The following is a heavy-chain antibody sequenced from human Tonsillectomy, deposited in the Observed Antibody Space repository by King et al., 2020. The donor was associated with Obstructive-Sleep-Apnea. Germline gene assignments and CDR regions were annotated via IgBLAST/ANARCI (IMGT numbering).Heavy chain of an antibody. CDR1: GGSISSYY. D-gene: IGHD3-22*01. J-gene: IGHJ4*02. Sequence: VQLQESGPRLVKPSETLSLICTVSGGSISSYYWSWIRQPPGKGLEWIGYIYYSGSTNYNPSLQSRVTISVDTSKNQFSLKLSSVTAADTAVYYCARGRDLYYDSSGIDYWGQGTLVTVSS. V-gene: IGHV4-59*01. CDR3: ARGRDLYYDSSGIDY. CDR2: IYYSGST.